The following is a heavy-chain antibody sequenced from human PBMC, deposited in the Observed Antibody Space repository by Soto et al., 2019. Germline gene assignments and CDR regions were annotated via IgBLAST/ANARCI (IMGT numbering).Heavy chain of an antibody. CDR1: GGTFSSYA. Sequence: SVKVSCKASGGTFSSYAISWVRQAPGQGLEWMGGIIPIFGTANYAQKFQGRVTITADESTSTAYMELSSLRSEDTAAYYCASSTYDFWSPIDYWGQGTLVTVSS. CDR3: ASSTYDFWSPIDY. CDR2: IIPIFGTA. D-gene: IGHD3-3*01. V-gene: IGHV1-69*13. J-gene: IGHJ4*02.